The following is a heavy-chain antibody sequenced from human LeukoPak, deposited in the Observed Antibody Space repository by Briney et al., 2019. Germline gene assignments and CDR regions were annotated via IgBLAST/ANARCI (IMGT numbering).Heavy chain of an antibody. V-gene: IGHV4-31*03. CDR2: IYYSGST. CDR3: ARGAGNFDL. D-gene: IGHD3-10*01. J-gene: IGHJ2*01. Sequence: SETLSLTCTVSGGSISSGGYHWSWIRQHPGKGLEWIGYIYYSGSTYYFPSLKSRVTISLDTSKNQFSLKLSSVTAADTAVYYCARGAGNFDLWGRGTLVTVSS. CDR1: GGSISSGGYH.